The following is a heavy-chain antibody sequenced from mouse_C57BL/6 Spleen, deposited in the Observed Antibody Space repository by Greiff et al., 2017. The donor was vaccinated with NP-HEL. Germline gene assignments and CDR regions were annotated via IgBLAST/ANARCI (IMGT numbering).Heavy chain of an antibody. D-gene: IGHD2-1*01. J-gene: IGHJ2*01. CDR3: AREDYGNYDY. Sequence: QVQLQQPGAELVKPGASVKMSCKASGYTFTSYWITWVKQRPGQGLEWIGRIDPNSGGTKYNEKFKSKATLTVDKPSSTAYMQLSSLTSEDSAVYYCAREDYGNYDYWGQGTTLTVSS. V-gene: IGHV1-72*01. CDR2: IDPNSGGT. CDR1: GYTFTSYW.